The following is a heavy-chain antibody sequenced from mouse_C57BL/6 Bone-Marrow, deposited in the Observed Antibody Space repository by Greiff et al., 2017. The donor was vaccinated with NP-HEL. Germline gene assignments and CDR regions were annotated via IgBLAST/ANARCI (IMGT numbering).Heavy chain of an antibody. J-gene: IGHJ2*01. V-gene: IGHV1-82*01. CDR1: GYAFSSSW. D-gene: IGHD1-1*01. CDR2: IYPGDGDT. Sequence: QVQLKQSGPELVKPGASVKISCKASGYAFSSSWMNWVKQRPGKGLEWIGRIYPGDGDTNYNGKFKGKATLTADKSSSTAYMQLSSLTSEDSAVYFCARPSHGSSHGYYFDYWGQGTTLTVSS. CDR3: ARPSHGSSHGYYFDY.